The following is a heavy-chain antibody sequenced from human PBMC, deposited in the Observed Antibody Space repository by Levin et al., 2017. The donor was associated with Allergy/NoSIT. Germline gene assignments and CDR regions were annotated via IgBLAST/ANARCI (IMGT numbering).Heavy chain of an antibody. Sequence: GESLKISCAASGFTLSSYAMSWVRRAPGKGLEWVSCITTSGGSTYYADSVKGRFTISRDNSKNTLYLQMNSLRVEDTALYYCAKGRWGLGYWGQGTLVTVSS. CDR2: ITTSGGST. CDR1: GFTLSSYA. CDR3: AKGRWGLGY. J-gene: IGHJ4*02. V-gene: IGHV3-23*01. D-gene: IGHD7-27*01.